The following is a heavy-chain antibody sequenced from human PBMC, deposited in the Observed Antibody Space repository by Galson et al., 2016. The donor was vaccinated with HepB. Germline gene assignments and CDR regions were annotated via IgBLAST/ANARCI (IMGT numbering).Heavy chain of an antibody. V-gene: IGHV1-69*13. CDR3: ATSFSTATTTFRLDY. CDR2: IIPIFGTA. CDR1: GGTFSTYA. Sequence: SVKVSCKASGGTFSTYAISWVRQAPGQGLEWMGGIIPIFGTANYAQKFQGRVTITADESTSTAYMELSSRRSEDTAVHYCATSFSTATTTFRLDYWGQGTLVTVSS. J-gene: IGHJ4*02. D-gene: IGHD5-12*01.